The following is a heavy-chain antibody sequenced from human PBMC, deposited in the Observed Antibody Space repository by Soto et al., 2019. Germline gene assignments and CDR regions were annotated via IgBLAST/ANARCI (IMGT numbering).Heavy chain of an antibody. J-gene: IGHJ4*02. V-gene: IGHV3-30*18. CDR3: AKVALKYQLFQGYFDY. D-gene: IGHD2-2*01. CDR1: GFTFSSYG. Sequence: GGSLRLSCAASGFTFSSYGMHWVRQAPGKGLEWVAVISYDGSNKYYADSVKGRFTISRDNSKNTLYLQMNSLRAEDTAVYYCAKVALKYQLFQGYFDYWGQGTLVTVSS. CDR2: ISYDGSNK.